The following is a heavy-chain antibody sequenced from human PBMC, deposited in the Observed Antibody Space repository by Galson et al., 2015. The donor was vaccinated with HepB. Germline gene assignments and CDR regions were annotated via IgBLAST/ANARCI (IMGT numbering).Heavy chain of an antibody. Sequence: QSGAEVKKPGESLRISCKGSGYSFTSYWISWVRQMPGKGLEWMGRIDPSDSYTNYSPSFQGHVTISADKSISTAYLQWSSLKASDTAMYYCASPLPGSGSYYNTAFDIWGQGTMVTVSS. V-gene: IGHV5-10-1*01. CDR1: GYSFTSYW. CDR2: IDPSDSYT. CDR3: ASPLPGSGSYYNTAFDI. J-gene: IGHJ3*02. D-gene: IGHD3-10*01.